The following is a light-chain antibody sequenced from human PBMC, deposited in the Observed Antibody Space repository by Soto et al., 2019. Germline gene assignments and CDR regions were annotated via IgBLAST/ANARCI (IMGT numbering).Light chain of an antibody. CDR3: SSYGGRNNLL. J-gene: IGLJ2*01. CDR2: EVS. Sequence: QSALTQPPSASGPPGQSVTISCTGTSSDVGGYNYVSWYQQHPGKAPKVMIYEVSKRPSGVPDRFSGSKSGNTASLTVSGLQAEDEADYYCSSYGGRNNLLFGGGTKVTVL. CDR1: SSDVGGYNY. V-gene: IGLV2-8*01.